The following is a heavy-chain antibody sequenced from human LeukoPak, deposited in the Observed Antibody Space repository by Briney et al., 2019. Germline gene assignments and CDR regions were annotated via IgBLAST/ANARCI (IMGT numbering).Heavy chain of an antibody. CDR2: ISTDTGNP. D-gene: IGHD6-13*01. V-gene: IGHV7-4-1*02. CDR1: GYTFSDYG. CDR3: ARGQQLSDY. Sequence: EASVKVSRKASGYTFSDYGLNWVRQAPGQGLEWMGWISTDTGNPTYAQGFTGRFVFSLDISVSTSYLQITSLKAEDTAVYYCARGQQLSDYWGQGTLVTVSS. J-gene: IGHJ4*02.